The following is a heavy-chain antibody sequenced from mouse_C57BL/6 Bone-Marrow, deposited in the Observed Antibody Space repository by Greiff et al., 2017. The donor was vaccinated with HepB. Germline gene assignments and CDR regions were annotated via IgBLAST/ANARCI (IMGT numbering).Heavy chain of an antibody. CDR3: ARGGDFDY. CDR1: GYTFTSYT. J-gene: IGHJ2*01. CDR2: INPSSGYT. V-gene: IGHV1-4*01. Sequence: QVQLVESGAELARPGASVKMSCKASGYTFTSYTMHWVKQRPGQGLEWIGYINPSSGYTKYNQKFKDKATLTADKSSSTAYMQLSSLTSEDSAVYYCARGGDFDYWGQGTTLTVSS.